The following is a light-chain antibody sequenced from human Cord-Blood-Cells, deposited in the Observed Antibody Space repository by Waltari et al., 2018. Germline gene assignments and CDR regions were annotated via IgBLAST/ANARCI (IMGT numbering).Light chain of an antibody. V-gene: IGKV1-5*03. CDR1: QTISSW. Sequence: DIQMTQPPSTLSASVGDRVTITCRASQTISSWLAWYQQKPGKAPKLMIYKASSLESGGPSRVSGSGAGTEFALPISSLQPDCFATYYCQQYNSYSPTFGQGTKVEIK. CDR2: KAS. CDR3: QQYNSYSPT. J-gene: IGKJ1*01.